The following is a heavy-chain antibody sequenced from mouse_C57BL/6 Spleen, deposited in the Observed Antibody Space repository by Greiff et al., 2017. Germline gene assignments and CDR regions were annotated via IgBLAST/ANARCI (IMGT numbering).Heavy chain of an antibody. CDR1: GYNFTSYW. D-gene: IGHD1-1*01. Sequence: VQLQQPGAELVKPGASVKLSCKASGYNFTSYWMHWVKQRPGQGLEWIGMIHPNSGSTNYNEKLKSKATLNVDKSSSTAYMQLSSLTSEDTAVYYCARDGSSPFAYWGQGTLVTVSA. V-gene: IGHV1-64*01. CDR3: ARDGSSPFAY. CDR2: IHPNSGST. J-gene: IGHJ3*01.